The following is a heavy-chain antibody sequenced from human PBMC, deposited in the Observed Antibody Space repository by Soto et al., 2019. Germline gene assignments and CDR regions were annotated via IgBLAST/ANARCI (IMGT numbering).Heavy chain of an antibody. D-gene: IGHD5-12*01. Sequence: ASVKVSCKASGYTFTSYAMHWVRQAPGQRLEWMGWINAGNGNTKYSQKFQGRVTITRDTSASTAYMELSSLRSEDTAVYYCARVASGYATYYFDYWGQGTLVTVSS. V-gene: IGHV1-3*01. CDR3: ARVASGYATYYFDY. CDR2: INAGNGNT. J-gene: IGHJ4*02. CDR1: GYTFTSYA.